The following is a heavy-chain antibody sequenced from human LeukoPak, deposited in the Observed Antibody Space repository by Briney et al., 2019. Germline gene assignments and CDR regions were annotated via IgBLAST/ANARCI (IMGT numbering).Heavy chain of an antibody. Sequence: SETLSRTCTVYGVTVSYSSYYWRWIRQPPGRRLEMIAYIYYTARTDYTHSLKSRVTISVDTSKNQFSLKLSSVTAADTAVYYCARAGSLCSSTSCYTGLDYWGQGTLVTASS. CDR3: ARAGSLCSSTSCYTGLDY. D-gene: IGHD2-2*02. CDR1: GVTVSYSSYY. CDR2: IYYTART. J-gene: IGHJ4*02. V-gene: IGHV4-61*01.